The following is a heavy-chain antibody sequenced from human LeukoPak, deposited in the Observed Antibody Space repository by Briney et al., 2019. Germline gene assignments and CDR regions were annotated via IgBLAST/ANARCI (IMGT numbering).Heavy chain of an antibody. Sequence: SDTLSLTCTVSGGSISSGSYYWSWIRQPAGKGLEWIGRIYTSGSTNYNPSLKSRVTISVDTSKNQFSLKLSSVTAADTAVYYCARDGSRSITRAGLRQYYYYYYMDVWGKGTTVTVSS. J-gene: IGHJ6*03. CDR1: GGSISSGSYY. CDR2: IYTSGST. D-gene: IGHD3-10*01. V-gene: IGHV4-61*02. CDR3: ARDGSRSITRAGLRQYYYYYYMDV.